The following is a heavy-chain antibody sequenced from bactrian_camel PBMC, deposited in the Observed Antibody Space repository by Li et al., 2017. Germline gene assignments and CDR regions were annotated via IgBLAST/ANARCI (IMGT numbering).Heavy chain of an antibody. J-gene: IGHJ7*01. CDR1: GFTHSTYC. V-gene: IGHV3S6*01. CDR2: INNYGFT. Sequence: QVQLVESGGGSVQTGGSLRLSCAVSGFTHSTYCMAWFRQTPRKERERVAGINNYGFTYYADSVKGRFTISRDNPTNTLYLQMNSLKPEDTGMYYCAASGSIWVRFGVRGYCYTNDPPNHGMDYWGRGTQVTVS. D-gene: IGHD2*01.